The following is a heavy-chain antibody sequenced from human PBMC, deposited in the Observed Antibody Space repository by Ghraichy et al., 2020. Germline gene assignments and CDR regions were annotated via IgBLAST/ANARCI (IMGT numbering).Heavy chain of an antibody. CDR2: IYTSGRT. Sequence: LRLSCSVSGGSITSGTYYWSWIRQPAGKGLEWIGRIYTSGRTNYNPSLESRVSMSIDTSKSQFSLNLSSVTAADTAVYYCAGLSYSSLRHYFDYWGRGTLVTISS. V-gene: IGHV4-61*02. CDR1: GGSITSGTYY. D-gene: IGHD6-19*01. CDR3: AGLSYSSLRHYFDY. J-gene: IGHJ4*02.